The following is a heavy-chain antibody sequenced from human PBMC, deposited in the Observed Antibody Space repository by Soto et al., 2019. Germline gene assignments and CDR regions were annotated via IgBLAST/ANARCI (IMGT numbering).Heavy chain of an antibody. J-gene: IGHJ4*02. CDR3: AKVETYYDYTSGYYNFYS. V-gene: IGHV3-30*18. Sequence: QVQLVESGGGVVQPGRSLRLSCAASGFTFSSYAMHWVRQAPGKGLEWVAVISYYGSDKYYTDSVKGRSTISRDNSKNTVYLQMNSLRAEDTAVYYFAKVETYYDYTSGYYNFYSWGQGTLVTVSS. CDR1: GFTFSSYA. D-gene: IGHD3-22*01. CDR2: ISYYGSDK.